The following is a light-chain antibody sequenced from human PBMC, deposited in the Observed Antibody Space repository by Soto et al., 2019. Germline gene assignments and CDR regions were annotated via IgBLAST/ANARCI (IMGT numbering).Light chain of an antibody. J-gene: IGKJ1*01. CDR1: QSISNH. CDR3: QQRYSSTPT. V-gene: IGKV1-39*01. CDR2: AAS. Sequence: DIQMTQSPSSLSASVEDIVIITCLASQSISNHLNWYQQKPGKDPKLLIFAASSLQSGVPSRFSGSRSGPDFNLTISSLQPEDFATYYCQQRYSSTPTCGQGTKVDIK.